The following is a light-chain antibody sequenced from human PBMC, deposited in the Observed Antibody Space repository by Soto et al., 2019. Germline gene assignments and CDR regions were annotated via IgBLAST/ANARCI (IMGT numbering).Light chain of an antibody. CDR2: RDS. Sequence: SYELTQPLSVSVALGQTARITCGGNNIGRKNVQWYQQKPGQAPVLVIYRDSDRPSGIPERFSGSNSGNTATLTISRAQAGDEADYYGQVWDSGTWVFGGGTKLTVL. V-gene: IGLV3-9*01. CDR3: QVWDSGTWV. CDR1: NIGRKN. J-gene: IGLJ3*02.